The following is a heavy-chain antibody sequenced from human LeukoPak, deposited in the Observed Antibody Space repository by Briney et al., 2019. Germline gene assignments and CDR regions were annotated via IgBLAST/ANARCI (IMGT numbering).Heavy chain of an antibody. Sequence: GGSLRLSCAASGFTFDDYAMHWVRQAPGKGLEWVSGISWNSGSIGYADSVKGRFTISRDNAKNSLYLQMNSLRAEDTALYYCAKDQGVYGSGCYFVVDYWGQGTLVTVSS. CDR2: ISWNSGSI. V-gene: IGHV3-9*01. CDR1: GFTFDDYA. CDR3: AKDQGVYGSGCYFVVDY. D-gene: IGHD3-10*01. J-gene: IGHJ4*02.